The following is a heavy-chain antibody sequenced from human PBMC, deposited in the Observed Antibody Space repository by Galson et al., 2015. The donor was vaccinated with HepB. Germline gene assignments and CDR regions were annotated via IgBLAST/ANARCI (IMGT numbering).Heavy chain of an antibody. CDR3: ARGWQLERQGPDWFDP. J-gene: IGHJ5*02. Sequence: ETLSLTCAVYGGSFSGYYWSWIRQPPGKGLEWIGEINHSGSTNYNPSLKSRVTISVDTSKNQFSLKLSSVTAADTAVYYCARGWQLERQGPDWFDPWGQGTLVTVSS. CDR2: INHSGST. V-gene: IGHV4-34*01. D-gene: IGHD1-1*01. CDR1: GGSFSGYY.